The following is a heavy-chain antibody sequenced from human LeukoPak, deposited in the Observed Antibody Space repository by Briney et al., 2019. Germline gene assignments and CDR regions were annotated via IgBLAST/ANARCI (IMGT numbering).Heavy chain of an antibody. V-gene: IGHV3-15*01. Sequence: GGSLRLSCAASGFTFSNAWMSWVRQAPGKGLEWVGRIKSKTDGGTTDYAAPVKGRFTISRDDSKNTLYLQMNSLKTEDTAVYYCTTESPWSFHFDYWGQGTLVTVSS. CDR2: IKSKTDGGTT. J-gene: IGHJ4*02. CDR1: GFTFSNAW. D-gene: IGHD3-3*01. CDR3: TTESPWSFHFDY.